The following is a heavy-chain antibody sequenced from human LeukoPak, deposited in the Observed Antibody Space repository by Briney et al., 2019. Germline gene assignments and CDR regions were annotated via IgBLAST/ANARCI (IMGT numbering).Heavy chain of an antibody. CDR2: ISGSGGRT. CDR3: ARDRSTLYYYTSGSYFSDWFDP. V-gene: IGHV3-23*01. D-gene: IGHD3-10*01. CDR1: GFTFSSYA. Sequence: GGSLRLSCAASGFTFSSYAMSWVRQAPGKGLEWVSSISGSGGRTYHADSVKGRFTISRDNSKNTLYLQMNSLRAEDTAVYYCARDRSTLYYYTSGSYFSDWFDPWGQGTLVTVSS. J-gene: IGHJ5*02.